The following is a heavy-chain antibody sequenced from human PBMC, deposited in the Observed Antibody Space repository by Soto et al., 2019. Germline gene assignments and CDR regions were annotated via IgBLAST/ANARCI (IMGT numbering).Heavy chain of an antibody. CDR1: GFTFSSYS. Sequence: GGSLRLSCAASGFTFSSYSMNWVRQAPGKGLEWVSYISSSSSTIYYADSVKGRFTISRDNAKNSLYLQMNSLRDEDTAVYYCARERLEWLLPPYYYYGMDVWGQGTTVTVSS. CDR3: ARERLEWLLPPYYYYGMDV. V-gene: IGHV3-48*02. CDR2: ISSSSSTI. D-gene: IGHD3-3*01. J-gene: IGHJ6*02.